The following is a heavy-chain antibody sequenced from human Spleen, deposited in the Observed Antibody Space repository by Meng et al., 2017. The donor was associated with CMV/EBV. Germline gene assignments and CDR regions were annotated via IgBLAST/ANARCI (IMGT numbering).Heavy chain of an antibody. Sequence: GGSLRLSCAASGFTFSSYAMSWVRQAPGTGLEWVSLIYSGSSSTYYADSVKGRFTISRDNSKSTLYLQMNSLRAEDTAVYYCAKLDGITMVRGVTMGTYYGMDVWGQGTTVTVS. CDR2: IYSGSSST. CDR1: GFTFSSYA. CDR3: AKLDGITMVRGVTMGTYYGMDV. D-gene: IGHD3-10*01. V-gene: IGHV3-23*03. J-gene: IGHJ6*02.